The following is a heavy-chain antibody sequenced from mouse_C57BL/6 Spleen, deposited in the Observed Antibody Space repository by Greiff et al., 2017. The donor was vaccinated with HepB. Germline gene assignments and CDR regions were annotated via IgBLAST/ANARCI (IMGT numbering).Heavy chain of an antibody. D-gene: IGHD2-12*01. V-gene: IGHV5-17*01. CDR3: ARTYDVGDWAMDY. Sequence: EVKVVESGGGLVKPGGSLKLSCAASGFTFSDYGMHWVRQAPEKGLEWVAYISSGSSTIYYADTVKGRFTISRDNAKNTLFLQMTSLRSEDTAMYYCARTYDVGDWAMDYWGQGTSVTVSS. J-gene: IGHJ4*01. CDR2: ISSGSSTI. CDR1: GFTFSDYG.